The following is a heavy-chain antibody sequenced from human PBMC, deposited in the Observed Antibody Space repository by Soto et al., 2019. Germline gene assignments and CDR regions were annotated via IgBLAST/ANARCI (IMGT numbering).Heavy chain of an antibody. CDR2: IYYSGST. D-gene: IGHD4-17*01. Sequence: PSETLSLTCTVSGGSISSYYWSWIRQPPGKGLEWIGYIYYSGSTNYNPSLKSRVTISVDTSKNQFSLKLSSVTAADTAVYYCARDHGDYRKYYYYYYMDVWGKGTTVTV. J-gene: IGHJ6*03. CDR1: GGSISSYY. V-gene: IGHV4-59*12. CDR3: ARDHGDYRKYYYYYYMDV.